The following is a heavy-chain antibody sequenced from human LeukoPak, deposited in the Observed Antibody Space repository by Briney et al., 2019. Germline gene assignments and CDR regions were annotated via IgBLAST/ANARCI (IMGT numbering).Heavy chain of an antibody. V-gene: IGHV3-64D*06. J-gene: IGHJ4*02. CDR3: VKGDYDILTGYYGLDY. CDR1: GFTFSSYA. CDR2: ISSNGGST. Sequence: SGGSLRLSCSASGFTFSSYAMHWVRQAPEKGLEYVSAISSNGGSTYYADSVKGRFTISRDNSKNTLYLQMSSLRAEDTAVYYCVKGDYDILTGYYGLDYWGQGTLVTVSS. D-gene: IGHD3-9*01.